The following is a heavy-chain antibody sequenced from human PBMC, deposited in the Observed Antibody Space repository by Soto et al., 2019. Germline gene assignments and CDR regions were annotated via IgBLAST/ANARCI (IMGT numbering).Heavy chain of an antibody. CDR3: AKARDQQWVRLPFDY. CDR1: GFFFSSYT. CDR2: FSDTSENT. J-gene: IGHJ4*02. V-gene: IGHV3-23*01. Sequence: EVQLLESGGGLVQPGGSLRLSCVGSGFFFSSYTMTWVRQAPGKGLEWVSSFSDTSENTYYADSVRGRFTISRDNSKNTLFLQMNSLSAEDTAMYYCAKARDQQWVRLPFDYWGQGILVIVSS. D-gene: IGHD6-19*01.